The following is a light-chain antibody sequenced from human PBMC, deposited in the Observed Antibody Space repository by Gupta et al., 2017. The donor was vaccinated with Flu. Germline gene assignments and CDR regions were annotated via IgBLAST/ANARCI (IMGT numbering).Light chain of an antibody. J-gene: IGKJ2*03. CDR2: WAS. CDR1: QSVLYNSNNKNY. V-gene: IGKV4-1*01. Sequence: DIVMTQSPDSLAGSLGERATINCKSSQSVLYNSNNKNYLAWYQQKPGQPPKLPICWASTPVAGVPDRYPHGGSRRDFTLTMSSIQAPDLALYYFHLDASSGYSLPEGAK. CDR3: HLDASSGYS.